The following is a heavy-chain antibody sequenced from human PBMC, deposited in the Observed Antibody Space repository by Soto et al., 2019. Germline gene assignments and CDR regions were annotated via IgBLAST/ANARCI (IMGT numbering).Heavy chain of an antibody. CDR2: VGTGSSYK. J-gene: IGHJ3*01. Sequence: EVQLVESGGGLVKPGGSLRISCAASGFTFSRYNMNWVRQAPGKGLEWVSSVGTGSSYKYYADSGKGRFTVYRDNAKNSLYLQMNTLRADDTAVYYCARESATGPVVDFWGQGTMVTVSS. CDR1: GFTFSRYN. CDR3: ARESATGPVVDF. V-gene: IGHV3-21*01.